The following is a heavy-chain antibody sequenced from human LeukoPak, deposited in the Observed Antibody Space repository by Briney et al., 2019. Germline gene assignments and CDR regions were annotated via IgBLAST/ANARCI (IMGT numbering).Heavy chain of an antibody. D-gene: IGHD3-10*01. CDR1: GFTFTISA. CDR2: IVVGSGNT. J-gene: IGHJ4*02. Sequence: SVKVSCKASGFTFTISAMQWVRQARGQRLEWIGWIVVGSGNTNYAQKFQERVTITRDMSTSTAYMELSSLRSEDTAVYYCAADFGYYGSGSYNYWGQGTLVTVSS. CDR3: AADFGYYGSGSYNY. V-gene: IGHV1-58*02.